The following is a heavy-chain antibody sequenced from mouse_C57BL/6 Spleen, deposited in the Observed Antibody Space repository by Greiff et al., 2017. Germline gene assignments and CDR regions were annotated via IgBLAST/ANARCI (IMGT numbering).Heavy chain of an antibody. CDR1: GFSLTSYG. V-gene: IGHV2-6-1*01. J-gene: IGHJ4*01. Sequence: VKLMESGPGLVAPSQSLSITCTVSGFSLTSYGVHWVRQPPGKGLEWLVVIWSDGSTTYNSALKSRLSISKDNSKSQVFLKMNSLQTDDTAMYYCARQANWDGGYAMDYWGQGTSVTVSS. CDR3: ARQANWDGGYAMDY. CDR2: IWSDGST. D-gene: IGHD4-1*01.